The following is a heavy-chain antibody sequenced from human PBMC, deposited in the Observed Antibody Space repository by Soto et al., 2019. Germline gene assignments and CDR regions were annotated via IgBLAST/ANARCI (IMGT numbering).Heavy chain of an antibody. V-gene: IGHV3-21*01. CDR1: GFTFSSYS. J-gene: IGHJ4*02. CDR3: ERAAVAGTLFFDY. Sequence: EVQLVESGGGLVKPGGSLRLSCAASGFTFSSYSMNWVRQAPGKGLEWVSSISSSSSYIYYADSVKGRFTISRDNAKNSLYLQMYSLRAVYTAVYYCERAAVAGTLFFDYWGQGTLVTVSS. CDR2: ISSSSSYI. D-gene: IGHD6-19*01.